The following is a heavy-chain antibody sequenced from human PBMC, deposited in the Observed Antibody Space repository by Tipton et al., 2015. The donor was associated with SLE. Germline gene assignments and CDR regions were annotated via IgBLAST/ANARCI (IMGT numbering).Heavy chain of an antibody. Sequence: TLSLTCTVSGGSISSGSYYWSWIRQPAGKGLEWIGRIYTSGSTNYNPSLKSRVTISVDTSKNQFSLKLSSVTAADTAVYYCARILGVVKSYYKDIWGKGTTVTVSS. CDR1: GGSISSGSYY. CDR2: IYTSGST. D-gene: IGHD3-3*01. V-gene: IGHV4-61*02. J-gene: IGHJ6*03. CDR3: ARILGVVKSYYKDI.